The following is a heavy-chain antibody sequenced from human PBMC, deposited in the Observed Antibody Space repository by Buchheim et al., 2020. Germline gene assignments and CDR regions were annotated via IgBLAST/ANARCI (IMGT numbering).Heavy chain of an antibody. CDR2: IKEDGSDK. CDR3: ARDFWWLWDY. CDR1: GFTFSTYW. D-gene: IGHD2-15*01. V-gene: IGHV3-7*01. Sequence: EVQLVESGGGLVQPGGSLRLSCAASGFTFSTYWMSWVRQAPGKGLEWVANIKEDGSDKYYVDSVKGRFTVYRDNAKNSLYLQLNSLRSEDTAVYYCARDFWWLWDYWGQGTL. J-gene: IGHJ4*02.